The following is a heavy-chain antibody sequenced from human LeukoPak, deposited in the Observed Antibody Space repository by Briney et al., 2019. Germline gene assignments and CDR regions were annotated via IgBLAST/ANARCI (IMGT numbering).Heavy chain of an antibody. CDR1: GGSISSYY. CDR3: ARDQYSYGYFDY. D-gene: IGHD5-18*01. J-gene: IGHJ4*02. V-gene: IGHV4-59*01. CDR2: IYYSGST. Sequence: SETLSLTCTVSGGSISSYYWSWIRRPPGKGLEWIGYIYYSGSTNYNPSLKSRVTISVDTSKNQFSLKLSSVTAADTAVYYCARDQYSYGYFDYWGQGTLVTVSS.